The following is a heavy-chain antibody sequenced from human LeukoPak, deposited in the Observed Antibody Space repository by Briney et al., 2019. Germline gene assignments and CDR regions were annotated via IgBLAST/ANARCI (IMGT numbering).Heavy chain of an antibody. CDR2: INWAGSNT. V-gene: IGHV3-20*04. Sequence: SGGSLRLSCAGIITDYGMSWVRHVPGNGLEWVAGINWAGSNTHYAESVRGRFTISRDFAENSLYLQMNSLRDEDTAFYYCVKDVSSNWYSFDQWGQGTLVAVSS. CDR1: ITDYG. D-gene: IGHD6-13*01. J-gene: IGHJ4*02. CDR3: VKDVSSNWYSFDQ.